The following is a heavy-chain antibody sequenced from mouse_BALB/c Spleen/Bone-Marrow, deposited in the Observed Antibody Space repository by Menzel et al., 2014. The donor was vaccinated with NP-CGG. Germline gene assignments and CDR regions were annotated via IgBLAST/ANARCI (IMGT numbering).Heavy chain of an antibody. V-gene: IGHV1-14*01. Sequence: EVKLMESGPKLVKPGASVKMSCKASGYTFTSYVMHWVKQKPGQGLEWIGYINPYNDGTKYNEKFKGKATLTSDKSSSTAYMELSSLTSEDSAVYYCARGYYGPSWFAYWGQGTLVTVSA. J-gene: IGHJ3*01. CDR3: ARGYYGPSWFAY. CDR1: GYTFTSYV. CDR2: INPYNDGT. D-gene: IGHD1-2*01.